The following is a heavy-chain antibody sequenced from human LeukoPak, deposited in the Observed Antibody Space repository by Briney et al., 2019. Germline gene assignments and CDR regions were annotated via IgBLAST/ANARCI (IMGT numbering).Heavy chain of an antibody. CDR3: ARLSAAVHLGAFDL. CDR1: GVSISPYY. D-gene: IGHD3-3*01. J-gene: IGHJ3*01. Sequence: SETLSLTCAVSGVSISPYYWAWIRQPPGKGLEWIGYIHTSGSNNQYPSLKSRVTILVDKSKNHFSLRLTSVTAADTAVYYCARLSAAVHLGAFDLWGQGTMVTVSS. CDR2: IHTSGSN. V-gene: IGHV4-4*09.